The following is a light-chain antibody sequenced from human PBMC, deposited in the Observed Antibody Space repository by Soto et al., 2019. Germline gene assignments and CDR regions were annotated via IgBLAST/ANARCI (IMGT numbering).Light chain of an antibody. V-gene: IGKV3-20*01. CDR1: QSVSSSY. CDR2: GAS. J-gene: IGKJ1*01. CDR3: QQYGSSPGT. Sequence: EIVLTQSPGTLSLSPGEIATLSCRASQSVSSSYLAWYQHKPGQAPRLLIYGASIRATDIPDRFSGSGSGTDFTLTITRLEPEDFAVYYCQQYGSSPGTFGQGTKVEIK.